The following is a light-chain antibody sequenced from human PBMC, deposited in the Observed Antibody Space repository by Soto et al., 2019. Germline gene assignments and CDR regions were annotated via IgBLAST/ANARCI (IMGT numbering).Light chain of an antibody. CDR2: DVS. CDR1: SSDVGGYNY. J-gene: IGLJ1*01. Sequence: QSALTQPRSVSGSPGQSVTISCTGTSSDVGGYNYVSWYQQHPGKAPKLMIYDVSKRPSGVPDRFSGSKSGNTASLTISGLQAEXEADYYCCSYAGSYTFYVFGTGTKLTVL. CDR3: CSYAGSYTFYV. V-gene: IGLV2-11*01.